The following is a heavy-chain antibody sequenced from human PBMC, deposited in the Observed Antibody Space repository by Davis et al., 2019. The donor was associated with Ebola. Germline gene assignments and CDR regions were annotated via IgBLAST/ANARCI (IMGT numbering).Heavy chain of an antibody. D-gene: IGHD3-9*01. CDR2: INPDGTTT. J-gene: IGHJ4*02. CDR1: GFTFSNHW. V-gene: IGHV3-74*03. Sequence: GESLKISCAASGFTFSNHWMHWIRQAPGKGLVWVSRINPDGTTTLYAESVEGRFTISRDNAKNTLFLQMDSLRAEDTAVYYCTKDFDYEGGHWGQGSLVTVSS. CDR3: TKDFDYEGGH.